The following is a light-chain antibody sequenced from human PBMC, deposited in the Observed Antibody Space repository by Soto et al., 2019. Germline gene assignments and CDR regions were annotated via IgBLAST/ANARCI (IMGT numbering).Light chain of an antibody. Sequence: DIVMTQSPDSLAVSLGERATINCKSSQSVLYSSNNKNYLAWYQQKPGQPPKALIYWASTRESGVPDRFSGSGSGTDFTLTISSLQAEHVAVYYCQQYYTTPWTFGQGTKVEIK. CDR1: QSVLYSSNNKNY. CDR3: QQYYTTPWT. V-gene: IGKV4-1*01. J-gene: IGKJ1*01. CDR2: WAS.